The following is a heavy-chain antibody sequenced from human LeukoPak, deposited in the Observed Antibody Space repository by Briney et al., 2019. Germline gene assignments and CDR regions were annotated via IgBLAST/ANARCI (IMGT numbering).Heavy chain of an antibody. J-gene: IGHJ4*02. CDR1: GFTFSSYS. D-gene: IGHD6-19*01. Sequence: GGSLILSCAASGFTFSSYSMNWVRQAPGKGLEWVSYISSSSSTIYYADSVKGRFTISRDNAKNSLYLQMNSLRVEDTAVYHCARARLAVSGNYFENWGQGTLVTVSS. CDR3: ARARLAVSGNYFEN. CDR2: ISSSSSTI. V-gene: IGHV3-48*04.